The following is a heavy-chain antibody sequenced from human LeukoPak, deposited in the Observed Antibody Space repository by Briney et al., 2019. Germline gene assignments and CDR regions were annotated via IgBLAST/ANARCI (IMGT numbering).Heavy chain of an antibody. CDR2: IKQDETGK. CDR1: GFTFSSYW. Sequence: GGSLRLSCAASGFTFSSYWMSWVRQAPGKGLEWVANIKQDETGKYYVDSVKVRFTISRDNAKNSLYLQMNSLRAEDTAMYYCARGPTRANSSDYWGQGTLVTVSS. V-gene: IGHV3-7*01. J-gene: IGHJ4*02. D-gene: IGHD2/OR15-2a*01. CDR3: ARGPTRANSSDY.